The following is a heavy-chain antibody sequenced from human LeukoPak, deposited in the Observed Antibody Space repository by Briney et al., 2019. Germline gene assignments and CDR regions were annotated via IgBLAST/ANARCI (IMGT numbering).Heavy chain of an antibody. Sequence: GGSLRLSCSASGFTFSAYAMHWVRQAPGKGLDYVSGISTNGGRTYYADSVKGRFTISRDNSKDTLYLQMSSLRADDTAVYYCVKVGYNYGHEDYFHHWVQGTLLTVSS. CDR3: VKVGYNYGHEDYFHH. J-gene: IGHJ4*02. D-gene: IGHD5-18*01. CDR1: GFTFSAYA. V-gene: IGHV3-64D*06. CDR2: ISTNGGRT.